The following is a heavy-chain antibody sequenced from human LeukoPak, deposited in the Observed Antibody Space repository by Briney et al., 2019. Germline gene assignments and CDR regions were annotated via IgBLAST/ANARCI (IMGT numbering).Heavy chain of an antibody. CDR1: GYSFTNYW. D-gene: IGHD3-10*01. Sequence: GESLKISCKGSGYSFTNYWIGWVRQMPGKGLEWMGIIYPGDSHTIYSPSFQGQVTISADKSISTAYLQWSSLKASDTAMYYCARRSYYYGSGPYWFDPWGQGTLVTVSS. CDR3: ARRSYYYGSGPYWFDP. V-gene: IGHV5-51*01. CDR2: IYPGDSHT. J-gene: IGHJ5*02.